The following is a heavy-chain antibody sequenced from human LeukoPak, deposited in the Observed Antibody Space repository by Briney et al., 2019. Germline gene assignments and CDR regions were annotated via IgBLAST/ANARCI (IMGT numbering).Heavy chain of an antibody. CDR1: GFTFSSYA. V-gene: IGHV3-23*01. CDR3: AKAVTVTISSD. J-gene: IGHJ4*02. CDR2: ISGSGGST. D-gene: IGHD4-11*01. Sequence: GGSLRLSCAASGFTFSSYAMSWGRPAPGEGLEWVSAISGSGGSTYYADSVKGRFTISRDNSKNTLYLQMNSLRAEDTAVYYCAKAVTVTISSDWGQGTLVTVSS.